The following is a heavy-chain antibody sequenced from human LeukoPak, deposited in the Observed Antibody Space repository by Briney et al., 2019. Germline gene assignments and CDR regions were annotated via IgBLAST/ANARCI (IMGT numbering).Heavy chain of an antibody. Sequence: PSDTLSLTCTVSGDSIRSHYCAWIRQSPGKGLEWIGHIYNSATTDYNPSFKSRVTISLDTSKKQFSLKMTSVTALDSAVYYCARGGEGYNDDAFEVWGLGTAVTVSS. D-gene: IGHD5-24*01. J-gene: IGHJ3*01. CDR1: GDSIRSHY. CDR3: ARGGEGYNDDAFEV. CDR2: IYNSATT. V-gene: IGHV4-59*07.